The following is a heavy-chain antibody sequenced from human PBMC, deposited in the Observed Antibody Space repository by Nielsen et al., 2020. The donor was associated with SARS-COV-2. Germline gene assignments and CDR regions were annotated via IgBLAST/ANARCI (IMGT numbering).Heavy chain of an antibody. V-gene: IGHV3-74*01. D-gene: IGHD3-9*01. CDR3: ARDRSVRYFDY. Sequence: GESLKISCAASGFTFSSYWMHWVRQAPGKGLVWVSRINSDGSSTSYADSVKGRFTISRDNAKNTLYLQMNSLRAEDTAVYYCARDRSVRYFDYWGQGIQVTVSS. CDR1: GFTFSSYW. CDR2: INSDGSST. J-gene: IGHJ4*02.